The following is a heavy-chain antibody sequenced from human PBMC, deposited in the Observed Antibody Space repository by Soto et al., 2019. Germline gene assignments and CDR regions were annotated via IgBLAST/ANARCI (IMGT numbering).Heavy chain of an antibody. J-gene: IGHJ5*02. CDR3: LSSFPPAPPVVLSPNWFVP. D-gene: IGHD2-2*01. Sequence: PSETLSLTCTVPGGSLSNYFWSWIRQPPGKGQKRIGYIYSSGTTDYNPSLKSRVTISIDTSKNQFSLKLNSVTSADTAVYFCLSSFPPAPPVVLSPNWFVPWGPVTLVTLSS. V-gene: IGHV4-59*01. CDR2: IYSSGTT. CDR1: GGSLSNYF.